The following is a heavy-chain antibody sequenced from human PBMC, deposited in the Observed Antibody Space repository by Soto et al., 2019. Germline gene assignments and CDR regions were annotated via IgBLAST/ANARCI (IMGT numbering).Heavy chain of an antibody. CDR2: IYYRGHT. CDR3: ARLEGLATISYYFDY. D-gene: IGHD3-9*01. Sequence: QLQLQESGLGLVKPSETLSLTCSVSGDSINSDSYYWGWIRQPPGKGLEWIGSIYYRGHTYYNPSPKTRVTISLDKSKSQFSLKLNSVTAAGSAVYFCARLEGLATISYYFDYWGQGTLVTVSS. V-gene: IGHV4-39*01. CDR1: GDSINSDSYY. J-gene: IGHJ4*02.